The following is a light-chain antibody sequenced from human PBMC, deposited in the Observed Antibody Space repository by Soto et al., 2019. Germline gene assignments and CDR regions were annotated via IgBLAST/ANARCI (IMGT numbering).Light chain of an antibody. J-gene: IGLJ1*01. CDR3: AAWDDSLNGYV. CDR1: SSNIGSNT. CDR2: SNN. V-gene: IGLV1-44*01. Sequence: QSVLTQPPSASGTPGQRVTISCSGSSSNIGSNTVNWYQQLPGTAPKLLIYSNNQRPSGVPDRFSGSKSGTSASLAISGLQSADAADYYCAAWDDSLNGYVFGTGTKVTVL.